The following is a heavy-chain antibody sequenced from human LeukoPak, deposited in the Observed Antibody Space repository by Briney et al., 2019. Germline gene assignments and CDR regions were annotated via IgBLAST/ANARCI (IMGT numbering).Heavy chain of an antibody. D-gene: IGHD2-21*01. CDR1: GITLSNYG. J-gene: IGHJ4*02. V-gene: IGHV3-23*01. Sequence: PGGSLRLSCAVSGITLSNYGLTWVRQAPGKGLEWVAGISDSGGGTNYADSVKGRFTISRDNPKNTLYLQMNSLRAEDTAVYFCAKRGVVIRAILVGFHKEAYYFDSWGQGALVTVSS. CDR3: AKRGVVIRAILVGFHKEAYYFDS. CDR2: ISDSGGGT.